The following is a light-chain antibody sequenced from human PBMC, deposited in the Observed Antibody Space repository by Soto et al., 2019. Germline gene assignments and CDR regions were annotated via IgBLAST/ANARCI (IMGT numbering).Light chain of an antibody. J-gene: IGKJ1*01. CDR1: QTISSW. CDR2: KAS. CDR3: QHYNSYSEA. Sequence: DIQMTHSPSTLSGSVGDSGTITCRASQTISSWLAWYKQKRGKAPKLLIYKASTLKSGVPSRFRGSGSGTEFTLTISSLKPDDFATYYCQHYNSYSEAFGQGTKVDIK. V-gene: IGKV1-5*03.